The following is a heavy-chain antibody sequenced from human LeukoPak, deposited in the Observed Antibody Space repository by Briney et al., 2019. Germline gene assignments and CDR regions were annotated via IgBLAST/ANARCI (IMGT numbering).Heavy chain of an antibody. D-gene: IGHD3-10*01. J-gene: IGHJ5*02. CDR2: ISGSGYST. V-gene: IGHV3-23*01. Sequence: GGSLRLSCAASGFTFSSYAMSWVRQAPGKGLEWVSSISGSGYSTYYADSVKGRFTISRDNSKNTLYLQMNSLRAEGTAVYYCAKDLDYYGSGSYYGWFDPWGQGTLVTVSS. CDR3: AKDLDYYGSGSYYGWFDP. CDR1: GFTFSSYA.